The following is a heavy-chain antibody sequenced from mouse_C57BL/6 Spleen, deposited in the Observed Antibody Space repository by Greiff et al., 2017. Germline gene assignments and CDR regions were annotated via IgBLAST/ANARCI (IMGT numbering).Heavy chain of an antibody. CDR3: ARSPLTTVVAYYFDY. CDR2: INYDGSST. J-gene: IGHJ2*01. D-gene: IGHD1-1*01. CDR1: GFTFSDYY. V-gene: IGHV5-16*01. Sequence: EVNVVESEGGLVQPGSSMKLSCTASGFTFSDYYMAWVRQVPEKGLEWVANINYDGSSTYYLDSLKSRFIISRDNAKKILYLQMSSLKSEDTATYYCARSPLTTVVAYYFDYWGQGTTLTVSS.